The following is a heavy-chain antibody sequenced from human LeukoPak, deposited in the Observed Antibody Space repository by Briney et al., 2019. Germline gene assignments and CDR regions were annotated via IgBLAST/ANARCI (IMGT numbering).Heavy chain of an antibody. J-gene: IGHJ4*02. V-gene: IGHV1-8*03. D-gene: IGHD4-11*01. CDR2: VDPNSGDT. Sequence: ASVKVSCKASGYSFTTYDVHWVRQAPGLGPEWMGWVDPNSGDTGSPQNFQGRVTITRNSSINTAYMELSSLTSEDTAVYYCAKNHDYSNYIFEFWGQGTLVTVSS. CDR1: GYSFTTYD. CDR3: AKNHDYSNYIFEF.